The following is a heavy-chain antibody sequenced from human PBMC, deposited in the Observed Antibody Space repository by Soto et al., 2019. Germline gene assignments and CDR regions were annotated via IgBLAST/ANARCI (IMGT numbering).Heavy chain of an antibody. CDR2: IIGDGNGA. D-gene: IGHD6-19*01. CDR1: GFSFSDSW. Sequence: PSGSLRLSCVASGFSFSDSWMHWVRQAPEKGLVWLSRIIGDGNGADYADFVKGRFTISRDNAKNTVYLQINSLRDEDTAVYYCARVAVATRGIDYWGQGTLVTVSS. J-gene: IGHJ4*02. CDR3: ARVAVATRGIDY. V-gene: IGHV3-74*01.